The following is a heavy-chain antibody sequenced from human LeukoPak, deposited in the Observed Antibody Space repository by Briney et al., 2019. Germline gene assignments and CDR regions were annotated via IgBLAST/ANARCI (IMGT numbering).Heavy chain of an antibody. CDR3: ARDLIAAAGAGLDY. J-gene: IGHJ4*02. CDR1: GFTFSSYA. CDR2: ISYDGSNK. D-gene: IGHD6-13*01. Sequence: PGRSLRLSCAASGFTFSSYAMHWVRQAPGKGLEWVAVISYDGSNKYYADSVKGRFTISGDNSKNTLYLQMNSLRAEDTAVYYCARDLIAAAGAGLDYWGQGTLVTVSS. V-gene: IGHV3-30*04.